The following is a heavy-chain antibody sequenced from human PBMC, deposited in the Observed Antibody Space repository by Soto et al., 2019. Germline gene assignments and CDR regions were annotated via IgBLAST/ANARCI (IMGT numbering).Heavy chain of an antibody. J-gene: IGHJ6*02. CDR2: IYYTGST. D-gene: IGHD5-18*01. Sequence: QVQLQESGPGLVKPSQTLSLICTVSGGSINSGGYYWSWIRQLPGKGLEWIGYIYYTGSTYYNQSLKSRITRSVDTSANQCSLELASLTAADTAIYFCARVSTPMCFYYGMYVWCQRPAFAVSS. CDR1: GGSINSGGYY. CDR3: ARVSTPMCFYYGMYV. V-gene: IGHV4-31*03.